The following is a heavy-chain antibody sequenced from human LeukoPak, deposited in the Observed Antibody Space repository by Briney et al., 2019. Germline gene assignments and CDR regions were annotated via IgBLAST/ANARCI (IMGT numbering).Heavy chain of an antibody. CDR2: FSFSGTS. Sequence: PSETLSLTCSVSGGSFSSYYWAWIWQPPGKGLELIGYFSFSGTSDYNPSLRSRVTISPDTSNNKFSLELSSVTAADTAVYYCARDYDILTAYPPTQLFDPWGQGTLVTVSS. CDR1: GGSFSSYY. CDR3: ARDYDILTAYPPTQLFDP. D-gene: IGHD3-9*01. J-gene: IGHJ5*02. V-gene: IGHV4-59*12.